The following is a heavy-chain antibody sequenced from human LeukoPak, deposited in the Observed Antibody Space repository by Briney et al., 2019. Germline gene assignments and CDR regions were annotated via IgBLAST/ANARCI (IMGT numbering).Heavy chain of an antibody. D-gene: IGHD2-15*01. CDR1: GFTFSSYE. V-gene: IGHV3-48*03. CDR2: ISSSGSTI. CDR3: AKGDRVLGYCSGGSCYGFDY. J-gene: IGHJ4*02. Sequence: SGGSLRLSCAASGFTFSSYEMNWVRQAPGKGLEWISYISSSGSTIYYADSVKGRFTISRDNAKNSLYLQMNSLRAEDTAVYYCAKGDRVLGYCSGGSCYGFDYWGQGTLVTVSS.